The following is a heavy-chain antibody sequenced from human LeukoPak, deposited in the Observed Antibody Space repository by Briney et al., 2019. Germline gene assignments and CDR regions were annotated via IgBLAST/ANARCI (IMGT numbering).Heavy chain of an antibody. D-gene: IGHD3-10*01. CDR2: ISYIGST. Sequence: PSETLSLTCTVSGGSMSSHYWSWIRQPPEKGLEWIGYISYIGSTNYNPSLKSRVTISVDRSKSQFSLRLSSVTAADTALYYCARAVGYYGSGTSGEEWFDPWGQGTLVTVSS. V-gene: IGHV4-59*08. J-gene: IGHJ5*02. CDR1: GGSMSSHY. CDR3: ARAVGYYGSGTSGEEWFDP.